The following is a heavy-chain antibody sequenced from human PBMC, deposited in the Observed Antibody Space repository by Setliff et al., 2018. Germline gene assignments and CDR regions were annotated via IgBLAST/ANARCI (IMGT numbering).Heavy chain of an antibody. D-gene: IGHD3-10*01. CDR1: GFVVSNNE. Sequence: PGGSLRLSCAASGFVVSNNEMSWVRQAPGKGLEWVSVTYSNGATNYADSVKGRFTISRDNARNSLSLQMNSLRTEDTAVYYCFGAGTCSYWGQGTLVTVSS. CDR3: FGAGTCSY. CDR2: TYSNGAT. V-gene: IGHV3-53*01. J-gene: IGHJ4*02.